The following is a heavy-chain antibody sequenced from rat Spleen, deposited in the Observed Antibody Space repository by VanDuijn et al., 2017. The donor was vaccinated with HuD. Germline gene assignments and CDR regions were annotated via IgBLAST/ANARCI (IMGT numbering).Heavy chain of an antibody. CDR2: IQSGGST. CDR3: TGIPNWFAY. V-gene: IGHV2-19*01. J-gene: IGHJ3*01. D-gene: IGHD1-11*01. CDR1: GFSLTDYS. Sequence: QVQLKESGPGLVQPSQTLSLTCTVSGFSLTDYSVHWVRQPPGKGLEWMGRIQSGGSTDYNSAIKSRLSISRDTSKSQVFLKMNSLQTEDAAMYFCTGIPNWFAYWGQGTLVTVSS.